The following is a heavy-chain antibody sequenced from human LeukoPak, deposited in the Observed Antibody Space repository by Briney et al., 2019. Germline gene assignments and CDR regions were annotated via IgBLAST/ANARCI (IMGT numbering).Heavy chain of an antibody. CDR3: ARDPSGSSADY. CDR1: GYTFTSYG. Sequence: GASVKVSCKASGYTFTSYGISWVRQAPGQGLEWMGWISAYNGNTNYAQKLQGRVTMTTGTSTSTAYMELRSLGSDDTAVYYCARDPSGSSADYWGQGTLVTVSS. V-gene: IGHV1-18*04. J-gene: IGHJ4*02. CDR2: ISAYNGNT. D-gene: IGHD6-19*01.